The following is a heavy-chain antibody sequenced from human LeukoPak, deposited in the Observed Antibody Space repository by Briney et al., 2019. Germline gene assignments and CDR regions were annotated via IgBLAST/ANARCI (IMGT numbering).Heavy chain of an antibody. CDR1: GYTYTSYG. Sequence: ASVTVSCKASGYTYTSYGISWVRQAPGQGLEWMGWISAYNGNTNYAQKLQGRVTMTTDTSTSTAYMELRSLRSDDTAVYYCARGRDSNYDYDAFDIWGQGTMVTVSS. V-gene: IGHV1-18*01. D-gene: IGHD4-11*01. J-gene: IGHJ3*02. CDR2: ISAYNGNT. CDR3: ARGRDSNYDYDAFDI.